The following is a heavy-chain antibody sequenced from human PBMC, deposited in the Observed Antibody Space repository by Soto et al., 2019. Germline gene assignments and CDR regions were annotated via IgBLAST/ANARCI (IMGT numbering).Heavy chain of an antibody. CDR3: AREEAVVGAISYYYGMDV. Sequence: QVQLVQSGAEVKKPGSSVKVSCKASGGTFSSYVISWVRQAPVQGLEWMGGIIPIFGTANYAQKFQGRVTITADESTSTAYMELNSLRSEDTAVYYCAREEAVVGAISYYYGMDVWGQGTTVTVSS. V-gene: IGHV1-69*01. D-gene: IGHD1-26*01. CDR1: GGTFSSYV. J-gene: IGHJ6*02. CDR2: IIPIFGTA.